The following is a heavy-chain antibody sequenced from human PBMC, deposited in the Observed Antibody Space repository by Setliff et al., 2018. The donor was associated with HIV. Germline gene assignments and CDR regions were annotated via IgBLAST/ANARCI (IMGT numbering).Heavy chain of an antibody. D-gene: IGHD3-9*01. J-gene: IGHJ4*02. V-gene: IGHV4-39*01. CDR3: ATTRPISTGYPGFFDS. CDR2: LSYRGTT. Sequence: LPEPLSLTCTVSGGSVSTSTYYWGWIRQPPGKGLEYIGTLSYRGTTHYNPSLKSRIALSIDSSKNQFSLNLHFVTATDSALYYCATTRPISTGYPGFFDSWGQGIVVTVS. CDR1: GGSVSTSTYY.